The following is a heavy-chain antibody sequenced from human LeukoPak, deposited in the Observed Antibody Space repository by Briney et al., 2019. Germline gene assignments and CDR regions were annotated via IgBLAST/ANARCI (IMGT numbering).Heavy chain of an antibody. Sequence: ASVKVSCKASGYTFTSYGISWVRQAPGQGLEWMGWISAYNGNTNYAQKLQGRVTMTTDISTSTAYMELRSLRSDDTAVYYCARDPLVVVPAAIVYDYAFDIWGQGTMVTVSS. CDR3: ARDPLVVVPAAIVYDYAFDI. D-gene: IGHD2-2*01. CDR1: GYTFTSYG. CDR2: ISAYNGNT. J-gene: IGHJ3*02. V-gene: IGHV1-18*01.